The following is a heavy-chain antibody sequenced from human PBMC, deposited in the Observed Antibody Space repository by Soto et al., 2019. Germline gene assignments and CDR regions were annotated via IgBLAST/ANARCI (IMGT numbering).Heavy chain of an antibody. Sequence: SGPTLVNPTQTLTLTCTFSGFSLSTSGVGVGWIRQPPGKALEWLAFIYWDDDKRYSPSLKTRLTITKDTSKNQVVLTMTNMDPVDTATYYRARIPPGEWLQYYYGMDVWGQGTTVTVSS. CDR2: IYWDDDK. V-gene: IGHV2-5*02. J-gene: IGHJ6*02. CDR1: GFSLSTSGVG. CDR3: ARIPPGEWLQYYYGMDV. D-gene: IGHD5-18*01.